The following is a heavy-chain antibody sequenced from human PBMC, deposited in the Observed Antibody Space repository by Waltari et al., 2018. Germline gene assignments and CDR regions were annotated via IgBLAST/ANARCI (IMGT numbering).Heavy chain of an antibody. V-gene: IGHV3-23*04. CDR2: ISGSGGST. J-gene: IGHJ3*02. CDR1: GFTFSSYA. CDR3: ARDPSSEGAFDI. Sequence: EVQLVESGGGLVQPGGSLRLYCAASGFTFSSYAMSWVRQAPGKGLEWVSAISGSGGSTYYADSVKGRFTISRDNSKNTLYLQMNSLRAEDTAVYYCARDPSSEGAFDIWGQGTMVTVSS.